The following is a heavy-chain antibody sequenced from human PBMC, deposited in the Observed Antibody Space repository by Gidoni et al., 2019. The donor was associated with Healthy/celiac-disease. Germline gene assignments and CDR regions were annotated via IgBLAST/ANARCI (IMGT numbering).Heavy chain of an antibody. V-gene: IGHV4-30-2*01. D-gene: IGHD3-9*01. J-gene: IGHJ5*02. CDR3: ARAALVTNWFDP. CDR1: GGSISSGGYS. CDR2: IYHSGST. Sequence: QLQLQESGSGLVKPSQTLSLNCAVSGGSISSGGYSWSWIRQPPGKGLEWIGYIYHSGSTYYNPSLKSRVTISVDRSKNQFSLKLSSVTAADTAVYYCARAALVTNWFDPWGQGTLVTVSS.